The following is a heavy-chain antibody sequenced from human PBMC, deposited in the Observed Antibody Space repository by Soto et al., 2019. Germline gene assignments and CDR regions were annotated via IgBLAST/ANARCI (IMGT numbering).Heavy chain of an antibody. J-gene: IGHJ4*02. CDR2: IYTRGST. CDR3: ARGERSRGWYLFDY. CDR1: GGSISSYY. V-gene: IGHV4-4*07. D-gene: IGHD6-19*01. Sequence: QVQLQQSGPGLVKPSEPQSLTCTVSGGSISSYYWSWIRQPAGQGLEWIGRIYTRGSTNYNPTLKGRVTMSVDASKNQVSVKLSSVTAADTAVYYCARGERSRGWYLFDYWGKGTLVTVSS.